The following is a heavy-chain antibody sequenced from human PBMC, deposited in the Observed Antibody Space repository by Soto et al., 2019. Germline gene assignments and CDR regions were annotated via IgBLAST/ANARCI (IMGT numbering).Heavy chain of an antibody. CDR2: INAGNGNT. J-gene: IGHJ6*02. CDR1: GYTFTSYA. Sequence: QVQLVQSGAEVKKPGASVKVSCKASGYTFTSYAMHWVRQAPGQRLEWMGWINAGNGNTKYSQKFQGRVTITRDTTASTAYMELSSLRSEDTAVYYCARESVESDYYYYGMDVWGQGTTVTVSS. CDR3: ARESVESDYYYYGMDV. V-gene: IGHV1-3*01.